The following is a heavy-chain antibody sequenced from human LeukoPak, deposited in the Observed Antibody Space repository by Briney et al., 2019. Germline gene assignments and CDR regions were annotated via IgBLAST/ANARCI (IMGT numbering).Heavy chain of an antibody. V-gene: IGHV4-39*02. D-gene: IGHD3-10*01. CDR1: GASISGGSYS. Sequence: SETLSLTCTVSGASISGGSYSWAWIRQPPGRGLEWIVRISYGGNTFYNPSLQSRVTISVDTSRNHFSLNLNSVTAADTAVYYCARLGYDSGGVTWFDPWGQGTLVTVSS. J-gene: IGHJ5*02. CDR3: ARLGYDSGGVTWFDP. CDR2: ISYGGNT.